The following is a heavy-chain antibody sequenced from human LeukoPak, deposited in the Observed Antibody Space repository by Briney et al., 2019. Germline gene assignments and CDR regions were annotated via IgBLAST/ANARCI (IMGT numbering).Heavy chain of an antibody. D-gene: IGHD1-26*01. Sequence: GASVKVSCKASGYTFTSYDINWVRQAPGQGLEWMGIINPSGGSTSYAQKFQGRVTMTRDMSTSTVYMELSSLRSEDTAVYYCARDMGGEVGATYFDYWGQGTLVTVSS. CDR2: INPSGGST. CDR3: ARDMGGEVGATYFDY. V-gene: IGHV1-46*01. J-gene: IGHJ4*02. CDR1: GYTFTSYD.